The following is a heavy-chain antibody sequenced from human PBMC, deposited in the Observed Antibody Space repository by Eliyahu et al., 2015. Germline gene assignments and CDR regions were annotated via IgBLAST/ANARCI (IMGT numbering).Heavy chain of an antibody. Sequence: QVQLVQSGAEVKKPGSSVKVSCKAXXGTXSSYAXSGVRQAPGQGLGWMGGIIPIFGTANYAQKFQGRVTITADESTSTAYMELSSLRSEDTAVYYCARDPPYSSSHLGGTRWFDPWGQGTLVTVSS. V-gene: IGHV1-69*01. CDR2: IIPIFGTA. CDR3: ARDPPYSSSHLGGTRWFDP. J-gene: IGHJ5*02. D-gene: IGHD6-13*01. CDR1: XGTXSSYA.